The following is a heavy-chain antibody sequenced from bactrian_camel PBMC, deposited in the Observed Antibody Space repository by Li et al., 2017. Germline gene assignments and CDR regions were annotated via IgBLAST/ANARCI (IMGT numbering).Heavy chain of an antibody. CDR3: AADPGATAGLCAGTWYSRDFHY. J-gene: IGHJ6*01. Sequence: VESGGGYVQPGGSLRLSCVASGFTASLYAMSWVRQAPGKGLEWASTIRSGGDNTYYLDSVKGRFTVSRDNAKNTVYLQMKSLKVEDTAMYYCAADPGATAGLCAGTWYSRDFHYRGQGTQVTVS. D-gene: IGHD6*01. V-gene: IGHV3S40*01. CDR2: IRSGGDNT. CDR1: GFTASLYA.